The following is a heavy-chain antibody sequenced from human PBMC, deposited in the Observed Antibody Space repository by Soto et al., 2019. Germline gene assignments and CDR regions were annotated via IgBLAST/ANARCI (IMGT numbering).Heavy chain of an antibody. D-gene: IGHD6-19*01. Sequence: QVQLVQSGAEVKKPGASVKVSCKASGYTFTSYDINWVRQATGQGLEWMGWMNPNSGNTGYAQKFQGRVTMTRNTSISTAYMELSSRRSEDTAVYYCARGRMAGPAGPQAFDIWGQGTMVTVSS. CDR1: GYTFTSYD. V-gene: IGHV1-8*01. CDR2: MNPNSGNT. CDR3: ARGRMAGPAGPQAFDI. J-gene: IGHJ3*02.